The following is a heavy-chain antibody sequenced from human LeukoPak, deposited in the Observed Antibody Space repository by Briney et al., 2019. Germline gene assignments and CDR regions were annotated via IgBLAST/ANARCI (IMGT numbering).Heavy chain of an antibody. J-gene: IGHJ6*03. CDR3: ARDQGFYSGYGPFYYYMDV. V-gene: IGHV3-33*01. D-gene: IGHD5-12*01. CDR1: GFTFSSYG. Sequence: PGGSLRLSCAASGFTFSSYGMHWVRQAPGKGLERVAVIWYDGSNKYYADSVKGRFTISRDNSKNTLYLQMNSLRAEDTAVYYCARDQGFYSGYGPFYYYMDVWGKGTTVTVSS. CDR2: IWYDGSNK.